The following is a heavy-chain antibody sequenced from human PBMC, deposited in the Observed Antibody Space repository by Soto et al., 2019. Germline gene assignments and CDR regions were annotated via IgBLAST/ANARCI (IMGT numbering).Heavy chain of an antibody. D-gene: IGHD2-15*01. CDR2: IYHSGST. V-gene: IGHV4-30-2*01. CDR1: GGSISSGGYS. Sequence: QLQLQESGSGLVKPSQTLSLTCAVSGGSISSGGYSWSWIRQPPGKGLEWIGYIYHSGSTYYNPSLKSRVTISVDRSKNQFSLKLSSVTAADTAVYYCARAGSCSGRSCYGWYFDLWGRGTLVTVSS. CDR3: ARAGSCSGRSCYGWYFDL. J-gene: IGHJ2*01.